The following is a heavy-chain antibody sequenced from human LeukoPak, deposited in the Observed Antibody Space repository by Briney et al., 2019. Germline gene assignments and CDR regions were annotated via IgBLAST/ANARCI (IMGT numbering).Heavy chain of an antibody. J-gene: IGHJ4*02. CDR2: ISANGGAT. CDR3: AKASGGPYYFDY. D-gene: IGHD3-10*01. Sequence: PGGSLRLSCAASGFTFSNFAMSWVRQAPGKGLECVSLISANGGATYYADSVKGRFTISRDNSKSTLYLQMNSLRADDTAVYYCAKASGGPYYFDYWGQGTLVTVSS. CDR1: GFTFSNFA. V-gene: IGHV3-23*01.